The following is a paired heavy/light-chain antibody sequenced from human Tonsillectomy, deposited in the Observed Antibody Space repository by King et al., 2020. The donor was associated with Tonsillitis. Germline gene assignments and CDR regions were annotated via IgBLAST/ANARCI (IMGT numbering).Light chain of an antibody. CDR2: AAS. V-gene: IGKV1-39*01. J-gene: IGKJ5*01. CDR3: QQSYSTPIT. Sequence: DIQMTQSPSSLSASVGDRVTITCRASQSIRSYLNWYQQKPGKAPKLLIYAASSLQSGVPSRFSGSGSGTDFTLTISSLQPEDFATYYCQQSYSTPITFGQGTRLEIK. CDR1: QSIRSY.
Heavy chain of an antibody. V-gene: IGHV4-39*01. J-gene: IGHJ3*02. D-gene: IGHD5-12*01. CDR3: ARLYIGRRDDAFDI. Sequence: QLQLQESGPGLVKPSETLSLTCTVSGGSISSSSYYWGWIRQPPGKGLEWIGSIYYSGSTYYNPSLKSRVTISVDTSKNQFSLKLSSVTAADTAVYYCARLYIGRRDDAFDIWGQGTMVTVSS. CDR1: GGSISSSSYY. CDR2: IYYSGST.